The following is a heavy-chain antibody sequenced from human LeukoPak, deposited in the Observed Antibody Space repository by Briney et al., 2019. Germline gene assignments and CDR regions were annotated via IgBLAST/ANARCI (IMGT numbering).Heavy chain of an antibody. CDR3: TKDSNYLDSGSFFIPFDF. Sequence: GGSLRLSCAASGFTFSRTAMTWVRQAPGKGLEWVATIGGSGVGTYYADSVEGRFNISRDNSKNTLYLQMNSLRTEDTAMYYCTKDSNYLDSGSFFIPFDFWGQGTLVTVSS. CDR1: GFTFSRTA. V-gene: IGHV3-23*01. D-gene: IGHD2-15*01. CDR2: IGGSGVGT. J-gene: IGHJ4*02.